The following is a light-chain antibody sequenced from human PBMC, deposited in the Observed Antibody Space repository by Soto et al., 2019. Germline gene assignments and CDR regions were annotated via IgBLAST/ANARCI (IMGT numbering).Light chain of an antibody. J-gene: IGKJ2*01. CDR1: QSLLHSNGHMY. CDR2: LGS. Sequence: DIVMTQSPLSLAVTPGEPASISCRSSQSLLHSNGHMYLDWYLQKPGQSPQLLIFLGSNRASGDPDRFSGSVSGTEFTLKISRVEAGDVGVYYCMQALQTVYTFGQGTKLEIK. V-gene: IGKV2-28*01. CDR3: MQALQTVYT.